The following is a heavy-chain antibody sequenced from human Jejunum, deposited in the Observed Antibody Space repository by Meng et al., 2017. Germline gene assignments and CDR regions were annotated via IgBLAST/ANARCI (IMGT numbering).Heavy chain of an antibody. Sequence: GESPKISCAASGSTVSSDYMSWVRPPPGERLGWVSIIFSDGRAFYADSVKGRFTITRLNSKNTLYLQMNSLSPEAAAVYYYSRAEGDSGYVLNSWGQGTLVTVSS. CDR3: SRAEGDSGYVLNS. J-gene: IGHJ4*02. CDR1: GSTVSSDY. V-gene: IGHV3-53*04. CDR2: IFSDGRA. D-gene: IGHD5-12*01.